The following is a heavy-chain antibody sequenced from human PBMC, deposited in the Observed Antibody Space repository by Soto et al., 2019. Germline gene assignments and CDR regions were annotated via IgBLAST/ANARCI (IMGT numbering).Heavy chain of an antibody. Sequence: EVQLVESGGGLVQPGGSLRLSCAASGVTVSSNYMSWVRQAPGKGLEWVSVIYSGGSTYYADSVKCRFTISRDNSKNTLYLQMNIRRAEDTAVYYCARHGYNYGGGYFDYWGQGTLGTVSS. V-gene: IGHV3-66*04. D-gene: IGHD5-18*01. CDR3: ARHGYNYGGGYFDY. J-gene: IGHJ4*02. CDR1: GVTVSSNY. CDR2: IYSGGST.